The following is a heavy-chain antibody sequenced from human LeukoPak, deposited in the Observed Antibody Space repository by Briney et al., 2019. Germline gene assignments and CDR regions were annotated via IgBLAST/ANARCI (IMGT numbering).Heavy chain of an antibody. Sequence: SETLSLTCTVSGGSVSGYYWSWIRQPAGKGLEWIGRIYTSGSTNYNPSLKSRVTISVDTSKNQFSLKLSSVTAADTAVYYCARELDVDTAMVREGYNWFDPWGQGTLVTVSS. CDR3: ARELDVDTAMVREGYNWFDP. CDR2: IYTSGST. J-gene: IGHJ5*02. V-gene: IGHV4-4*07. CDR1: GGSVSGYY. D-gene: IGHD5-18*01.